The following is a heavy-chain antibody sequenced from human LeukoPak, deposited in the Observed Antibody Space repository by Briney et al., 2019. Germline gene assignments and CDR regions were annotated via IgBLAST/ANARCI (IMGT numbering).Heavy chain of an antibody. J-gene: IGHJ5*02. CDR3: ARGLNFGWFDP. V-gene: IGHV4-59*01. CDR2: IYYSGST. CDR1: GGSISSYY. Sequence: PSETLSLTCTVSGGSISSYYWSWIRQPPGKGLEWIGYIYYSGSTNYNPSLKSRVTIPVDTSKNQFSLKLSSVTAADTAVYYCARGLNFGWFDPWGQGTLVTVSS. D-gene: IGHD3/OR15-3a*01.